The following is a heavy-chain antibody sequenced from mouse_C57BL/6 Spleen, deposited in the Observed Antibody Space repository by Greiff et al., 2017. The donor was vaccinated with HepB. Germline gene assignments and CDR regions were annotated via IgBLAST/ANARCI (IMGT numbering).Heavy chain of an antibody. CDR1: GYAFSSSW. CDR3: ARSGDGYYEFAY. CDR2: IYPGDGDT. V-gene: IGHV1-82*01. Sequence: VKLQESGPELVKPGASVKISCKASGYAFSSSWMNWVKQRPGKGLEWIGRIYPGDGDTNYNGKFKGKATLTADKSSSTAYMQLSSLTSEDSAVYFCARSGDGYYEFAYWGQGTLVTVSA. D-gene: IGHD2-3*01. J-gene: IGHJ3*01.